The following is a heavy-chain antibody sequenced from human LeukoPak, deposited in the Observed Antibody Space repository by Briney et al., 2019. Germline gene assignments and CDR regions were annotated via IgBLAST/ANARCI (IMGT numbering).Heavy chain of an antibody. V-gene: IGHV3-30*02. CDR1: GFTFSSYG. D-gene: IGHD3-10*01. Sequence: PGGSLRLSCAASGFTFSSYGMHWVRQAPGKGLEWVAFIRYDGSNKYYADSVKGRFTISRDNSKSTLYLQMNSLRAEDTAVYYCAKGAQVLLWFGEFPPDYWGQGTLVTVSS. CDR3: AKGAQVLLWFGEFPPDY. CDR2: IRYDGSNK. J-gene: IGHJ4*02.